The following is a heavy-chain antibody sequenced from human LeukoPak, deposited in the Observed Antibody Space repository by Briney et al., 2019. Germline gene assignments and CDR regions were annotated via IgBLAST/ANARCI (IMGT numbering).Heavy chain of an antibody. CDR1: GGSISSSSYY. Sequence: PSETLSLTCTVSGGSISSSSYYWGWIRQPPGKGLEWIGSIYYSGSTYYNPSLKSRVTISVDTSKNQFSLKLSSVTAADTAVYYCATFLDHLYSGSYKSDYWGQGTLVTVSS. D-gene: IGHD1-26*01. CDR3: ATFLDHLYSGSYKSDY. J-gene: IGHJ4*02. CDR2: IYYSGST. V-gene: IGHV4-39*01.